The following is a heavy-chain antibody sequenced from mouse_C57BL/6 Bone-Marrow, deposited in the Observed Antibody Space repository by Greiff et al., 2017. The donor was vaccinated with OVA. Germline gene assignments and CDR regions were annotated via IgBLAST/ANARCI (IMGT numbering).Heavy chain of an antibody. Sequence: QVQLKESGAELVRPGASVKLSCKASGYTSTDYYISWVKQRPGQGLEWIARIYPGSGNIYYNEKFKGKATLTAEKSSSTAYMQLSSLTSDDSAVYFCARSERLRDYFDYWGQGTTLTVSS. V-gene: IGHV1-76*01. CDR1: GYTSTDYY. CDR2: IYPGSGNI. CDR3: ARSERLRDYFDY. D-gene: IGHD2-2*01. J-gene: IGHJ2*01.